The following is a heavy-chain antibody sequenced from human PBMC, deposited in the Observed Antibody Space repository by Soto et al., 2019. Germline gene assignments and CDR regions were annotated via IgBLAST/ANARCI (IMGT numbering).Heavy chain of an antibody. CDR1: GGSFSGYY. CDR3: ARNVAYYGSGSYYIGGNYYYYYYMDV. D-gene: IGHD3-10*01. V-gene: IGHV4-34*01. CDR2: INHSGST. Sequence: SETLSLTCAVYGGSFSGYYWSWIRQPPGKGLEWIGEINHSGSTNYNPSLKNRVTISVDTSKNQFSLKLSSVTAADTAVYYCARNVAYYGSGSYYIGGNYYYYYYMDVWGKGTTVTVSS. J-gene: IGHJ6*03.